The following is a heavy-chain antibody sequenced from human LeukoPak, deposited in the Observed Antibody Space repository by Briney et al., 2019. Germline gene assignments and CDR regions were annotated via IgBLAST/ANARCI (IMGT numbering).Heavy chain of an antibody. J-gene: IGHJ6*03. Sequence: PGGSLRLSCAASGFTFSSYEVNWVRQAPGKGLEWVSYISSSGSTIYYADSVKGRFTISRDNAKNSLYLQMNSLRAEDTAVYYCASGKTGTTGYYYYYYYMDVWGKGATVTVSS. CDR3: ASGKTGTTGYYYYYYYMDV. V-gene: IGHV3-48*03. D-gene: IGHD1-1*01. CDR1: GFTFSSYE. CDR2: ISSSGSTI.